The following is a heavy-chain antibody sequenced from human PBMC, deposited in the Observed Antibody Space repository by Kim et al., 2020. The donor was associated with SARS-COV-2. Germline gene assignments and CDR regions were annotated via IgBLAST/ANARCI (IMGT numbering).Heavy chain of an antibody. J-gene: IGHJ6*02. CDR2: IWYDGSNK. V-gene: IGHV3-33*01. D-gene: IGHD4-17*01. CDR3: ARDPDYGDKEVYYYGMDV. Sequence: GGSLRLSCAASGFTFSSYGMHWVRQAPGKGLEWVAVIWYDGSNKYYADSVKGRFTISRDNSKNTLYLQMNSPRAEDTAVYYCARDPDYGDKEVYYYGMDVWGQGTTVTVSS. CDR1: GFTFSSYG.